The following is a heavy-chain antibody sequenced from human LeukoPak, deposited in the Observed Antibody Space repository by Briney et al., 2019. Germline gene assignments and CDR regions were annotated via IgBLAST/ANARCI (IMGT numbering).Heavy chain of an antibody. J-gene: IGHJ4*02. CDR1: GGSISIYY. CDR2: ILTSGIT. D-gene: IGHD2-2*01. Sequence: SETLSLTCTVSGGSISIYYWNWIRQPAGKGLEWIGRILTSGITNYDPSLKSRVTMSVATSKNQFSLNLSSVTAADTAVYYCARDLVLSRGTSCYLDYWGQGTLVTVSS. V-gene: IGHV4-4*07. CDR3: ARDLVLSRGTSCYLDY.